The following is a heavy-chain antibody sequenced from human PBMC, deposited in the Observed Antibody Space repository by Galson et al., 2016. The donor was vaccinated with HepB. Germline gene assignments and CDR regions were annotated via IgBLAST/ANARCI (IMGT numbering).Heavy chain of an antibody. V-gene: IGHV3-53*01. CDR3: ARDLPPVTHGLFY. CDR1: EFTVSSNY. J-gene: IGHJ4*02. CDR2: IYDRGT. Sequence: SLRLSCAASEFTVSSNYMAWVRQAPGKGLEWVAVIYDRGTYYADSVKGRSIISRDNSENTLYLQMNSLRAEDMAVYYCARDLPPVTHGLFYRGQGILVTVSS. D-gene: IGHD4-17*01.